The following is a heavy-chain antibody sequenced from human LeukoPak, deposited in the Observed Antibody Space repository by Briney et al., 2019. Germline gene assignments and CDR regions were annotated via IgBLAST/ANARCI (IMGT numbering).Heavy chain of an antibody. Sequence: GGSLRLSCAGSGLTFINYWMTWVRQVPGKGLEWVANINRDGSGKYYLPSVRGRFTISKDDAKDSLYLQMDSLRPEGTVIYYCARVEYSGNGNLYWGQGTLVTVSS. J-gene: IGHJ4*02. CDR2: INRDGSGK. V-gene: IGHV3-7*03. CDR3: ARVEYSGNGNLY. CDR1: GLTFINYW. D-gene: IGHD1-26*01.